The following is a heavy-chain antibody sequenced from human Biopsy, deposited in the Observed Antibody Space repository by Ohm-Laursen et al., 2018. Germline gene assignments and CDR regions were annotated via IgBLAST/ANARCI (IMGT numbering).Heavy chain of an antibody. J-gene: IGHJ4*02. Sequence: SETLSLTWPVSGGSISSGSNYWAWIRQPPGKGLEWIGSVYHSGTTYYSPSLKSRVTISVDTSKNQLSLKVTSGTAADTAAYYCARHDGNGPFALDSWGQGTLVTVSS. CDR1: GGSISSGSNY. CDR3: ARHDGNGPFALDS. D-gene: IGHD5-24*01. CDR2: VYHSGTT. V-gene: IGHV4-39*01.